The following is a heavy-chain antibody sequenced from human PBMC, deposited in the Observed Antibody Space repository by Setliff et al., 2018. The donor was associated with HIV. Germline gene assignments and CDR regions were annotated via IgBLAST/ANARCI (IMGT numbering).Heavy chain of an antibody. CDR2: IKQDGSAK. D-gene: IGHD2-2*01. V-gene: IGHV3-7*01. J-gene: IGHJ6*02. CDR1: GFTFSNYW. CDR3: VRDWGSTSWNFLYYHGMAV. Sequence: GGSLRLSCVASGFTFSNYWMSWVRQAPGKGLEWVANIKQDGSAKFYVDSVEGRFTISRDNAQNSLYLQMNSLRAEDTAVYYCVRDWGSTSWNFLYYHGMAVWGQGTTVTVSS.